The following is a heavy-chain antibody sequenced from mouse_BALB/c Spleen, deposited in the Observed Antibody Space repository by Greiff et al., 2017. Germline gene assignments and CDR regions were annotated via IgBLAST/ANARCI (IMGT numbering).Heavy chain of an antibody. V-gene: IGHV3-6*02. CDR1: GYSITSGYY. J-gene: IGHJ2*01. CDR3: ARAVQYYFDY. Sequence: EVKLMESGPGLVKPSQSLSLTCSVTGYSITSGYYWNWIRQFPGNKLEWMGYISYDGSNNYNPSLKNRISITRDTSKNQFFLKLNSVTTEDTATYYCARAVQYYFDYWGQGTTLTVSS. CDR2: ISYDGSN.